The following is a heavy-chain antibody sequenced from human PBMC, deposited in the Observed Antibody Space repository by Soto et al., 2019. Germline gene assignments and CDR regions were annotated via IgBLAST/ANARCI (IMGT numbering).Heavy chain of an antibody. D-gene: IGHD3-9*01. CDR3: AGTILTGYYTFDY. Sequence: PSETLSLTCTVSGVSVSSGSYYWRWIRQSPGKGLEWIGYIYYSGSTNYNPSLKSRVSISVDTSKNQFSLKLSSVTAADTAVYYCAGTILTGYYTFDYWGQGTLVTVS. J-gene: IGHJ4*02. V-gene: IGHV4-61*01. CDR1: GVSVSSGSYY. CDR2: IYYSGST.